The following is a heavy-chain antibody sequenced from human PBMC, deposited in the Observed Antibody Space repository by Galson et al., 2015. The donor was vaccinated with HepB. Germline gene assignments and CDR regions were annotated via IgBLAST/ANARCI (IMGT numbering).Heavy chain of an antibody. V-gene: IGHV1-18*01. CDR2: ISNYNGDT. CDR3: ARDPSNTSGRWVYLDY. Sequence: SVKVSCKASGYIFSHHSITWVRQAPGQGLEWMGWISNYNGDTNYDQKFQGRVTMTTDTPTTTAYMELRSLTSGDTAVYYCARDPSNTSGRWVYLDYWGQGTLVTVSS. J-gene: IGHJ4*02. CDR1: GYIFSHHS. D-gene: IGHD6-19*01.